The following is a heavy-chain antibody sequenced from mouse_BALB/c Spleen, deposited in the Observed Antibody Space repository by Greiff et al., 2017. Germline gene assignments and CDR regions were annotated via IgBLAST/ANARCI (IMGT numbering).Heavy chain of an antibody. Sequence: EVKLVESGAELVRPGALVKLSCKASGFNIKDYYMHWVKQRPEQGLEWIGWIDPENGNTIYDPKFQGKASITADTSSNTAYLQLSSLTSEDTAVYYCARGGGGWYFDVWGAGTTVTVSS. CDR1: GFNIKDYY. CDR3: ARGGGGWYFDV. J-gene: IGHJ1*01. CDR2: IDPENGNT. V-gene: IGHV14-1*02.